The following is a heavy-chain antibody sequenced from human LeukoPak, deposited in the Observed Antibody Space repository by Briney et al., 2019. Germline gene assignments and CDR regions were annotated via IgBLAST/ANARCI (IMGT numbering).Heavy chain of an antibody. J-gene: IGHJ4*02. V-gene: IGHV3-48*01. CDR2: ISSSSTI. CDR1: GFTFSSYS. Sequence: PGGSLRLSCAASGFTFSSYSMNWVRPAPGEGLEWVSYISSSSTIYNADSVKGRFTISRDNAKNSLYLQMNSLRAEDTAVYYCAYTVTTGYWGQGTLVTVSS. D-gene: IGHD4-11*01. CDR3: AYTVTTGY.